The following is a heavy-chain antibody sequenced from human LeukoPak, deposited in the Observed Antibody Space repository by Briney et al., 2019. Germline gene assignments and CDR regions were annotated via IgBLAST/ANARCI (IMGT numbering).Heavy chain of an antibody. CDR2: INPSGGST. CDR3: ARGSPNWVGATSHFDY. CDR1: GYTFTSYY. V-gene: IGHV1-46*01. Sequence: GASVKVSFKASGYTFTSYYMHWVRQAPGQGLEWMGIINPSGGSTSYAQKFQGRVTMTRDTSTSTVYMELSSLRSEDTAVYYCARGSPNWVGATSHFDYWGQGTLVTVSS. D-gene: IGHD1-26*01. J-gene: IGHJ4*02.